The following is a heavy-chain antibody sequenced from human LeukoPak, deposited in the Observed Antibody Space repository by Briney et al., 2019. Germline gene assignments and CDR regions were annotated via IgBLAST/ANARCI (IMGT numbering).Heavy chain of an antibody. J-gene: IGHJ5*01. D-gene: IGHD3-3*01. CDR1: GFTFSSYS. CDR2: ISSSSSYI. CDR3: ARAYYDFWSGYSDESWFDS. Sequence: GGSLRLSCAASGFTFSSYSMNWVRQAPGKGLEWVSSISSSSSYIYYADSVKGRFTISRDNAKNSLYLQMNSLRAEDTAVYYCARAYYDFWSGYSDESWFDSWGQGTLVTVSS. V-gene: IGHV3-21*01.